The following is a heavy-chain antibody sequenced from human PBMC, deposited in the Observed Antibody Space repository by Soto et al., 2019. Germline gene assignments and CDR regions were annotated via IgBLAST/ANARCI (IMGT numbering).Heavy chain of an antibody. Sequence: EVQLLESGGGLVQPGGSLRLSCAASGFTFSSYAMSWVRQAPGKGLEWVSAISGSGGSTYYADSVKGRFTITRDNSKNTLYLRMIILITDDTAVYNCAKFVTLYSDGYMSLDYWGQGALLSGSS. D-gene: IGHD5-18*01. J-gene: IGHJ4*02. V-gene: IGHV3-23*01. CDR2: ISGSGGST. CDR3: AKFVTLYSDGYMSLDY. CDR1: GFTFSSYA.